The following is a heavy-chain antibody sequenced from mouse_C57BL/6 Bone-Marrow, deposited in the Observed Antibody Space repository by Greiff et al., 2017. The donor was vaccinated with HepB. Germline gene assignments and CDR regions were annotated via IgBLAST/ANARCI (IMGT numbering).Heavy chain of an antibody. J-gene: IGHJ3*01. CDR1: GFTFNTYA. CDR3: VRASNYERFSY. Sequence: EVQLVESGGGLVQPKGSLKLSCAASGFTFNTYAMHWVRQAPGKGLEWVASIRSKSSNYATYYADSVNDRFTISKDDSQSRLDLQMNNLKTEDTAMYYGVRASNYERFSYWGQVTLVTVSA. D-gene: IGHD2-5*01. V-gene: IGHV10-3*01. CDR2: IRSKSSNYAT.